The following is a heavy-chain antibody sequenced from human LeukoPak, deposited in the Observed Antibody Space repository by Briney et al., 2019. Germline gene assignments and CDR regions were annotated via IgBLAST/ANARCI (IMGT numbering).Heavy chain of an antibody. CDR2: ISSSSYI. V-gene: IGHV3-21*01. Sequence: GGSLRLSCAASGFTFSSYSMNWVRQAPGKGLEWVSSISSSSYIYYADSVKGRFTISRDNAKNPLYLQMNSLRAEDTAVYYCAREADSSGWHNAFDIWGQGTMVTVSS. J-gene: IGHJ3*02. D-gene: IGHD6-19*01. CDR3: AREADSSGWHNAFDI. CDR1: GFTFSSYS.